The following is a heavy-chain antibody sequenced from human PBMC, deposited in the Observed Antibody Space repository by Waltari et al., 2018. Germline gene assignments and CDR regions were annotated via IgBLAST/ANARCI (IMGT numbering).Heavy chain of an antibody. CDR2: NTPILGIA. CDR1: GGTFSTHI. J-gene: IGHJ4*02. Sequence: QVQLVQSGAGVKKPESSVKVYCQGTGGTFSTHIITWVRQAPGQGLEWMGQNTPILGIANFAKKFQARVTITADESTSTSSMEPGSLTTKDTAVYYCARGAAPMAVTALDFWGQGTLVTVTS. CDR3: ARGAAPMAVTALDF. D-gene: IGHD2-15*01. V-gene: IGHV1-69*04.